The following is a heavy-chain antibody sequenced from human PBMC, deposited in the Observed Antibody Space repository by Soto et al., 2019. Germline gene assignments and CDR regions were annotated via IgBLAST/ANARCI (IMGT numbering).Heavy chain of an antibody. D-gene: IGHD6-13*01. V-gene: IGHV1-2*04. CDR3: TRTSAAGKNYYGMDV. J-gene: IGHJ6*02. CDR1: GYTFTGYY. CDR2: INPNSGGT. Sequence: ASVKGSCKASGYTFTGYYMHWVRQGPGQGLEWMGWINPNSGGTNYAQKFQGWVTMTRDTSISTAYMELSRLRSDDTAVYYCTRTSAAGKNYYGMDVWGQGTTVTVSS.